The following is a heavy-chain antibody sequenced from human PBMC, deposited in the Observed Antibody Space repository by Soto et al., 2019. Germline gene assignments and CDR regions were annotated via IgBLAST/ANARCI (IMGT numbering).Heavy chain of an antibody. CDR3: ARYSGSHYYFDY. Sequence: SETLSLTCTVSGGSISSGGYYWSWIRQHPGKGLEWIGFIYYSGSTYYNPSLKSRVTISVDTSKNQFSLKLSSVTAVYTAVYYCARYSGSHYYFDYWGQGTLVTVSS. V-gene: IGHV4-31*03. CDR2: IYYSGST. J-gene: IGHJ4*02. CDR1: GGSISSGGYY. D-gene: IGHD1-26*01.